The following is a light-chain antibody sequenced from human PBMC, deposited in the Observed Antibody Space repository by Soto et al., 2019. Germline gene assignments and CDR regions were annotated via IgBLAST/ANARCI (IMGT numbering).Light chain of an antibody. CDR3: QQYGGSLT. CDR2: GAS. J-gene: IGKJ4*01. Sequence: ETVMTQSPATLSVSPGERATLSCRASESVSSNLAWYQQKPGQAPRLLIYGASSRATGIPDRFSGSGSGTDFTLTISRLEPEDFALYYCQQYGGSLTVGGGTKVDIK. CDR1: ESVSSN. V-gene: IGKV3-20*01.